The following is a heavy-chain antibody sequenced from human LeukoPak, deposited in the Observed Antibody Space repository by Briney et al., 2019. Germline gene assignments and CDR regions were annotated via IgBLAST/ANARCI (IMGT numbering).Heavy chain of an antibody. D-gene: IGHD3-16*01. Sequence: GGSLRLSCAASGFTFSSYGMHWVRQAPGRGLEWVAVIGDTGRAKYYADSVEGRFTASRDNSKNTLYLEMNSLRYDDTALYYCAREAAWGNWYFDLWGRGTLVTVSS. CDR2: IGDTGRAK. J-gene: IGHJ2*01. V-gene: IGHV3-30*02. CDR3: AREAAWGNWYFDL. CDR1: GFTFSSYG.